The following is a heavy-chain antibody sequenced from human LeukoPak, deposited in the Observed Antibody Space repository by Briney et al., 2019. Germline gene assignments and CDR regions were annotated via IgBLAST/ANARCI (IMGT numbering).Heavy chain of an antibody. V-gene: IGHV3-48*03. CDR2: IVGNGLTI. D-gene: IGHD1-1*01. CDR1: GFTFSSYD. Sequence: GGSLRLSCAASGFTFSSYDLNWGRQAPGKGGEWVSYIVGNGLTIYYADSVKGRFTISRDNAKNSLYLQMNSLRAEDTAVYYCVRKLTGTTFFDFWGQGTLVTVSS. J-gene: IGHJ4*02. CDR3: VRKLTGTTFFDF.